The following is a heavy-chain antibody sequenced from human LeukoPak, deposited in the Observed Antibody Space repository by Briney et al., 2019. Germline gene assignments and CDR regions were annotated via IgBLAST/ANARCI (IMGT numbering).Heavy chain of an antibody. CDR2: IYYSGST. V-gene: IGHV4-31*03. D-gene: IGHD3-10*01. Sequence: PSETLSLTCTVSGGSISSGGYYWSWIRQHPGKGLEWIGYIYYSGSTYYNPSLKSRVTISVDTSKNQFSLKLSSVTAADTAVYYCARAKELYGSGSYYQYYYYYGMDVWGQGTTATVSS. J-gene: IGHJ6*02. CDR3: ARAKELYGSGSYYQYYYYYGMDV. CDR1: GGSISSGGYY.